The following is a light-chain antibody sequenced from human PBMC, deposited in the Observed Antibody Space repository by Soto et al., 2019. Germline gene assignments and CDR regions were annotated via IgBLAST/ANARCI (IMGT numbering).Light chain of an antibody. V-gene: IGKV1-5*01. CDR2: DAS. CDR3: QQYISSYT. Sequence: DIQMTQSPSTLSASVGHTVSISCRSSQSISGWLAWYQQKPGKAPKLLIYDASNLPNGVPSRFSGSESGTEFTLYISRLQPDDVAVYYCQQYISSYTFGQGTKLEIK. CDR1: QSISGW. J-gene: IGKJ2*01.